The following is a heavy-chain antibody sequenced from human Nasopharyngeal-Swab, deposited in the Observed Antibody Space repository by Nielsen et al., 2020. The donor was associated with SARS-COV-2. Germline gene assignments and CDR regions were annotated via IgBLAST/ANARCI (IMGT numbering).Heavy chain of an antibody. CDR3: ATLSSSWYEYYFDY. J-gene: IGHJ4*02. CDR1: GGPIGSSTYY. V-gene: IGHV4-39*01. CDR2: IYYGGST. Sequence: SETLSLTCTVSGGPIGSSTYYWAWIRQPPGKGLEWIGSIYYGGSTYYNPSLKSRVTISVDTSKNQFSLKLSSVTAADTAVYYCATLSSSWYEYYFDYWGQGTLVTVSS. D-gene: IGHD6-13*01.